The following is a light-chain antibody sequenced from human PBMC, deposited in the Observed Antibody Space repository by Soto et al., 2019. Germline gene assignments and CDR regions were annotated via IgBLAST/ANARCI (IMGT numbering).Light chain of an antibody. Sequence: DIQMTQSPSTLSASIEDRVTITCRASQSISSRLAWYKQKPGKAPKLLIYKASSLESGVPSRFSGIGSGTEFTLTVSSLQPDDFATYCCQQYNDYTRTFGQGTKVVIK. V-gene: IGKV1-5*03. CDR2: KAS. CDR3: QQYNDYTRT. CDR1: QSISSR. J-gene: IGKJ1*01.